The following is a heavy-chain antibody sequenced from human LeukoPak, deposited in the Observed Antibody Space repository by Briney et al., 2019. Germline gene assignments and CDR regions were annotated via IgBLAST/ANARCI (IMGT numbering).Heavy chain of an antibody. CDR1: GFTFTSYA. J-gene: IGHJ3*02. D-gene: IGHD6-19*01. CDR2: ISTSSSYI. V-gene: IGHV3-21*01. CDR3: ARGASVEAGNDNAFDI. Sequence: GGSLRLSCAASGFTFTSYAMSWVRQAPGKGLEWVSSISTSSSYIYYADSVKGRFTISRDNARNSLYLQMNSLRAEDTAVYYCARGASVEAGNDNAFDIWGQGTMVTVSS.